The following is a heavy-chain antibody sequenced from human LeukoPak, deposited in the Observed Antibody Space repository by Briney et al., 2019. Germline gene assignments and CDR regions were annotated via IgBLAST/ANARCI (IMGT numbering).Heavy chain of an antibody. CDR3: ARGNYGDYVLSY. CDR1: GGTFSSYA. D-gene: IGHD4-17*01. V-gene: IGHV1-69*13. CDR2: IIPIFGTA. J-gene: IGHJ4*02. Sequence: SVKVSCKASGGTFSSYAISWVRQAPGQGLEWMGGIIPIFGTANYAQRFQGRVTITADESTSTAYMELSSLRSEDTAVYYCARGNYGDYVLSYWGQGTLVTVSS.